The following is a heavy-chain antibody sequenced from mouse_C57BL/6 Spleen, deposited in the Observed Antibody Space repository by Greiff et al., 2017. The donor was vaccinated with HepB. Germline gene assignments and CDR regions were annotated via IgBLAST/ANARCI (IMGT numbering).Heavy chain of an antibody. J-gene: IGHJ2*01. D-gene: IGHD2-1*01. CDR1: GYTFTSYW. Sequence: VQLQQPGAELVRPGSSVKLSCKASGYTFTSYWMHWVKQRPIQGLEWIGNIDPSDSDTHYNQKFKDKATLTVDKSSSTAYMQLSSLTSEDSAVYYCARNEGDYRNYYFDYWGQGTTLTVSS. V-gene: IGHV1-52*01. CDR2: IDPSDSDT. CDR3: ARNEGDYRNYYFDY.